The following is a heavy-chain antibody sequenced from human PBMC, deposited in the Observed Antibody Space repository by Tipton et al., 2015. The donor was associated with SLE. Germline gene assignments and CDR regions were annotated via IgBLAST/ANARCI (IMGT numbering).Heavy chain of an antibody. J-gene: IGHJ2*01. CDR1: GGSISSHY. CDR2: IYYSGGT. CDR3: AREGSSGWFYWYFDL. V-gene: IGHV4-59*11. Sequence: TLSLTCTVSGGSISSHYWSWIRQPPGKGLEWIGYIYYSGGTNYNPSLKSRVTISVDTSKNQFSLKLSSVTAADTAVYYCAREGSSGWFYWYFDLWGRGTLVTVSS. D-gene: IGHD6-19*01.